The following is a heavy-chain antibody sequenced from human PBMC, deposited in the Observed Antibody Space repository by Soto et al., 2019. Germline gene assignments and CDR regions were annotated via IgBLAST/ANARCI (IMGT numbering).Heavy chain of an antibody. Sequence: GESLKISCKGSGYSYTSYWIGWVRQRPGRGLEWMGIINPADSETNYSPSFQGQVTISADRSTSTAFLQWSSLKASDTAMYYCARQLGIAARLANYYYGMDVWGQGTTVTVSS. J-gene: IGHJ6*02. D-gene: IGHD6-6*01. CDR1: GYSYTSYW. CDR2: INPADSET. V-gene: IGHV5-51*01. CDR3: ARQLGIAARLANYYYGMDV.